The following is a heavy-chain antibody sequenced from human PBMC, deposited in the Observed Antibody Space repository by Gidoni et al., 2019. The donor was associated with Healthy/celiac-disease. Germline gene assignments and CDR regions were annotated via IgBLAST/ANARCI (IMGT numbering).Heavy chain of an antibody. D-gene: IGHD2-8*01. Sequence: HVQLQQWGAGLLKPSATLYITCAGYGGSFSGYYWSWLRQPQVKGLEWFGESNHSGSANYNPSLKSRVTISVDTSKNQFSLKLSSVTAADTAVYYCARMGCTQGVCYGYWGQGTLVTVSS. CDR2: SNHSGSA. V-gene: IGHV4-34*01. J-gene: IGHJ4*02. CDR1: GGSFSGYY. CDR3: ARMGCTQGVCYGY.